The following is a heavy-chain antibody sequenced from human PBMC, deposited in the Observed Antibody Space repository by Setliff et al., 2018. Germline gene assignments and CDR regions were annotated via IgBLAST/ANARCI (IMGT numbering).Heavy chain of an antibody. Sequence: GGSLRLSCKVSGFIFSSYEMNWVRQAPGKGLEWVSYISSTGSTDYYADSVKGRFTISRDNAENSLYLEMNRLRAEDTAIYYCARVKPFAMDVWGQGTTVTVSS. J-gene: IGHJ6*02. V-gene: IGHV3-48*03. CDR1: GFIFSSYE. CDR2: ISSTGSTD. CDR3: ARVKPFAMDV.